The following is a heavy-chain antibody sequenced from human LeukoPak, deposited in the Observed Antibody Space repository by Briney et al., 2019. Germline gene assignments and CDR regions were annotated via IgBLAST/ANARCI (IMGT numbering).Heavy chain of an antibody. CDR3: ARDPGYYGSGSYSPDI. V-gene: IGHV3-64*01. J-gene: IGHJ3*02. D-gene: IGHD3-10*01. CDR1: GFSFSSFA. Sequence: GGSLRLSCTVSGFSFSSFAIHWVRQAPGKGLEYVSGISSNGGTTYYAKSVKGRFTISRDNSKNTLYLQMCSLRAEDMAVYYCARDPGYYGSGSYSPDIWGQGTMITVSS. CDR2: ISSNGGTT.